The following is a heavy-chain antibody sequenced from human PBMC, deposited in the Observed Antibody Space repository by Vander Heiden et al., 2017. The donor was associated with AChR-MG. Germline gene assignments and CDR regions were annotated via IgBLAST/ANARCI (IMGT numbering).Heavy chain of an antibody. CDR3: ARDLSRGYADY. CDR2: ISYDGTKK. D-gene: IGHD5-12*01. Sequence: QVQLVESGGGVVQPGRSLRLSCAASGFTFNTYGMHWVRQAPGKGLEWVALISYDGTKKYYADSVKGRFTISRDNSKNTLYLQINSLRAEDTAVYYCARDLSRGYADYWGQGTLVTVSS. V-gene: IGHV3-30*03. CDR1: GFTFNTYG. J-gene: IGHJ4*02.